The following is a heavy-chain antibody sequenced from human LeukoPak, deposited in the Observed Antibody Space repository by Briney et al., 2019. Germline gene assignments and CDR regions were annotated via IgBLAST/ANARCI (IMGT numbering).Heavy chain of an antibody. CDR3: ARGVTMIVVVIHDWYFDL. CDR1: GGSISSSSYY. Sequence: SETLSLTCTVSGGSISSSSYYWGWIRQPPGKGLEWIGSIYYTRSTYYNPSLKSRVTISVDTSKNQFSLKLTSVTAADTAVYYCARGVTMIVVVIHDWYFDLWGRGTLVTVSS. CDR2: IYYTRST. D-gene: IGHD3-22*01. V-gene: IGHV4-39*01. J-gene: IGHJ2*01.